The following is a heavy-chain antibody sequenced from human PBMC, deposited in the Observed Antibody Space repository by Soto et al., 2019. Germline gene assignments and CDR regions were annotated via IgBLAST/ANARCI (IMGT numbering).Heavy chain of an antibody. CDR3: ARNLVVVVPAAMSGPSLDYGMYV. CDR1: GYTFTGYY. Sequence: GASVKVSCKASGYTFTGYYMHWVRQAPGQGLEWMGWINPNSGGTNYAQKFQGWVTMTRDTSISTAYMELSRLRSDDTAVYYCARNLVVVVPAAMSGPSLDYGMYVWGQRTTVPVSS. J-gene: IGHJ6*02. CDR2: INPNSGGT. D-gene: IGHD2-2*01. V-gene: IGHV1-2*04.